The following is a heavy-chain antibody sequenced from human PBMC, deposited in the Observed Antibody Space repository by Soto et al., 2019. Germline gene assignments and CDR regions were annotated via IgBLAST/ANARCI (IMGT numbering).Heavy chain of an antibody. Sequence: QVQLVQSGAEVKKPGASVKVSCKASGYTFTSYGISWVRQAPGQGLEWMGWISAYNGNTNYAQKLQGRVTMTTDTXXSXAXXELRSLRSDDTAVYYCARDYYDDSSGYSTYDAFDIWGQGTMVTVSS. V-gene: IGHV1-18*01. CDR2: ISAYNGNT. CDR1: GYTFTSYG. J-gene: IGHJ3*02. CDR3: ARDYYDDSSGYSTYDAFDI. D-gene: IGHD3-22*01.